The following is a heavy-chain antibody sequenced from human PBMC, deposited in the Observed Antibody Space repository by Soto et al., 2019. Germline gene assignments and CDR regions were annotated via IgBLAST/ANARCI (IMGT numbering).Heavy chain of an antibody. D-gene: IGHD3-16*02. J-gene: IGHJ4*02. Sequence: QVQLVESGGGLVKPGGSLRLSCAASGFTFSDYYMSWIRQAPGKGLEWVSYISSSGSTIYYADSGKGRFTISRDNAKNSLALQMNSLRAEDTAVYYCAIGPYDYVWGSDPPHFDYWGQGTLVTVSS. CDR2: ISSSGSTI. V-gene: IGHV3-11*01. CDR3: AIGPYDYVWGSDPPHFDY. CDR1: GFTFSDYY.